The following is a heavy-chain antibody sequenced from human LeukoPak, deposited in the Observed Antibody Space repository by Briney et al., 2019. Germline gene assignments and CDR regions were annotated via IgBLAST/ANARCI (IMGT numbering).Heavy chain of an antibody. CDR3: ARARNNHYYHSNTGAFDI. Sequence: PGRSLRLSCAAYGFTFSSYAMHWVRQDPGKGLEWVAVISYDGSNKYYADSVKGRFTISRDNSKNTLYLQMNSLRAEDTAVYYCARARNNHYYHSNTGAFDIWGQGTMVTVSS. CDR2: ISYDGSNK. D-gene: IGHD3-22*01. V-gene: IGHV3-30-3*01. J-gene: IGHJ3*02. CDR1: GFTFSSYA.